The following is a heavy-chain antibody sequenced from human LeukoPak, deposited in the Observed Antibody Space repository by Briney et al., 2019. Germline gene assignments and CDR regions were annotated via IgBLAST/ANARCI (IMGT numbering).Heavy chain of an antibody. CDR3: ARGYSSSWYDY. D-gene: IGHD6-13*01. CDR2: IYHSGGT. Sequence: SETLSLTCAVSGGSISSVNSWTWVRQPPGKGLEWIGEIYHSGGTNYNPSLKSRVTISVDKSENQFSLKLSSVTATDTAVYYCARGYSSSWYDYWGQGTLVTVSS. V-gene: IGHV4-4*02. J-gene: IGHJ4*02. CDR1: GGSISSVNS.